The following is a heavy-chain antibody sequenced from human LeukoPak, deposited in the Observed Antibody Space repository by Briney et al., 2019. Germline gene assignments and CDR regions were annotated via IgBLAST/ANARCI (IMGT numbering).Heavy chain of an antibody. V-gene: IGHV4-31*03. Sequence: PSETLSLTGTVSAGSISSGGYFWSWLRQHPGKGLEWIAYIYYTGSTYYNPSLKSRVTISVDTSKNQFSLKLSSVTAADTAVYYCARDFHDYYYYYGMDVWGQGTTVTVSS. CDR3: ARDFHDYYYYYGMDV. CDR1: AGSISSGGYF. CDR2: IYYTGST. J-gene: IGHJ6*02.